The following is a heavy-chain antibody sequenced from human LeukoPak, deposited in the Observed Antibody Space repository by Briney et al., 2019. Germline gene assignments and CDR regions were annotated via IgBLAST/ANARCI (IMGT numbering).Heavy chain of an antibody. J-gene: IGHJ5*02. V-gene: IGHV1-69*13. CDR1: GGTFSSYA. D-gene: IGHD3-22*01. CDR2: IIPIFGTA. CDR3: ARVFLAASYDSSGSTRWFDP. Sequence: GASVKVSCKASGGTFSSYAISWVRQAPGQGLEWMGGIIPIFGTANYAQKFQGRVTITADESTSTAYMELSSLRSEDTAVYYCARVFLAASYDSSGSTRWFDPWGQGTLVTVSS.